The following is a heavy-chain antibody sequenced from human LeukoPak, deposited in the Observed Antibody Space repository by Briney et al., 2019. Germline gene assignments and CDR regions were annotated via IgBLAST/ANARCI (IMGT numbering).Heavy chain of an antibody. CDR2: IYYSGST. Sequence: SETLSLTCTVSGGSISSYYWSWIRQPPGKGLEWIGYIYYSGSTNDNPSLKSRVTISVDTSKNQFSLRLSSVTAADTAVYYCARGYDYVWGSHRALGYWGQGTLVTVSS. J-gene: IGHJ4*02. D-gene: IGHD3-16*02. CDR3: ARGYDYVWGSHRALGY. V-gene: IGHV4-59*01. CDR1: GGSISSYY.